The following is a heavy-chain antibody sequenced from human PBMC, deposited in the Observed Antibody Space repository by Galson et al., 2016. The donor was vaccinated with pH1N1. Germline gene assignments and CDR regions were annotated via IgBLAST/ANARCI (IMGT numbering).Heavy chain of an antibody. CDR2: ISSDGSTI. J-gene: IGHJ6*02. CDR1: TFNFSSYW. CDR3: ASFPRVYYSRSGQFYNAVDV. Sequence: LRLSCAASTFNFSSYWMHWVRQAPGKGLVWVSRISSDGSTINYAGDVKGRFTISRDNAKNTLYLQMNSLRADDTAVYYCASFPRVYYSRSGQFYNAVDVWGQGTTVIVSS. V-gene: IGHV3-74*01. D-gene: IGHD4-11*01.